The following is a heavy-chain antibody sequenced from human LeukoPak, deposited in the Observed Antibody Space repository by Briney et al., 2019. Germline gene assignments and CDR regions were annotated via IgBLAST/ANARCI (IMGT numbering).Heavy chain of an antibody. V-gene: IGHV4-34*01. J-gene: IGHJ5*02. CDR1: GGSFSGYY. Sequence: SETLSLTCAVYGGSFSGYYWSWIRQPPGKGLEWIGEINHSGSTNYNPSLKSRVTMSVDTSKNQFSLKLSSVTAADTAVYYCARGRIVVVPAAISWFDPWGQGTLVTVSS. CDR3: ARGRIVVVPAAISWFDP. CDR2: INHSGST. D-gene: IGHD2-2*01.